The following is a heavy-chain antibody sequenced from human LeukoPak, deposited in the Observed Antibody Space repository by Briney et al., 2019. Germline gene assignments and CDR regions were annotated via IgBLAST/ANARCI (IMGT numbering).Heavy chain of an antibody. CDR2: IKEDGSEK. J-gene: IGHJ4*02. CDR3: ARERFFDY. D-gene: IGHD4-17*01. CDR1: GFTFSNYW. V-gene: IGHV3-7*01. Sequence: GGSLRLSCAASGFTFSNYWMSWARLTPGKGLEWVANIKEDGSEKHYVDSVKGRFTISRDNAKNSLYLQMDSLRVEDTAVYYCARERFFDYSGQGTLVTVSS.